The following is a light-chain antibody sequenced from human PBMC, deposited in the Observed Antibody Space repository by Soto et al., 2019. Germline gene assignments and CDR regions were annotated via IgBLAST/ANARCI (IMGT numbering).Light chain of an antibody. J-gene: IGLJ2*01. CDR2: EVS. CDR3: SSYVGSNTVV. V-gene: IGLV2-8*01. CDR1: SSDVGGYNY. Sequence: QSALTQPPSASGSTGQSVTISCTGTSSDVGGYNYVSWYQQHPGKAPKLMIYEVSKRPSGVPDRFSGSKSGNTASLTVSGLQAEDEADYYCSSYVGSNTVVFGGGTKLTVL.